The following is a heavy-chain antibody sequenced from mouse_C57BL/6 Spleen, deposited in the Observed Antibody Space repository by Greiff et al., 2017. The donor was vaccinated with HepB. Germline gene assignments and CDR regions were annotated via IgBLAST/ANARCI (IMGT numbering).Heavy chain of an antibody. D-gene: IGHD2-3*01. V-gene: IGHV1-72*01. CDR2: IDPKSGGT. CDR3: ARWGWLLPFGY. Sequence: VQLQQPGAELVKPGASVKLSCKASGYTFTSYWMHWVKQRPGRGLEWIGRIDPKSGGTKYNEKFKSKATLTVDKPSSTAYMQLSSLTSEDSAVYYCARWGWLLPFGYWGQGTTLTVSS. CDR1: GYTFTSYW. J-gene: IGHJ2*01.